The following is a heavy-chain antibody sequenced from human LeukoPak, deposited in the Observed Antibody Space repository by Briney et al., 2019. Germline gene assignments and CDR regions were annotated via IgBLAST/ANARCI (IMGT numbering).Heavy chain of an antibody. V-gene: IGHV3-7*01. D-gene: IGHD2-2*01. CDR1: GFTFSSYW. Sequence: PGGSLRLSCAASGFTFSSYWMSWVRQAPGKGLEWVANIKQDGSEKYYVDSVKGRFTISRDNAKNSLYLQMNSLRAEDTAVYYCARSRKYCSSTSCSQRLFDYWGQGTLVTVSS. CDR3: ARSRKYCSSTSCSQRLFDY. J-gene: IGHJ4*02. CDR2: IKQDGSEK.